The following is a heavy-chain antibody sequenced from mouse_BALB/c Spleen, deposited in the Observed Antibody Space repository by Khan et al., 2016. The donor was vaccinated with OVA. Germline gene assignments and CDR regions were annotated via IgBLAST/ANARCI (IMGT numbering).Heavy chain of an antibody. CDR3: ATSYYYGYYFDY. V-gene: IGHV5-17*02. J-gene: IGHJ2*01. CDR2: ISGDSSTI. CDR1: GFTFSSYG. D-gene: IGHD1-1*01. Sequence: EVQLVESGGGLVQPGGSRKLSCAASGFTFSSYGMHWVRQAPEKGLEWVAYISGDSSTIYYTDTVKGRFTIYRDNPKNNLSLQMTSLMSEDTAMYYCATSYYYGYYFDYWGPGTTLTVSS.